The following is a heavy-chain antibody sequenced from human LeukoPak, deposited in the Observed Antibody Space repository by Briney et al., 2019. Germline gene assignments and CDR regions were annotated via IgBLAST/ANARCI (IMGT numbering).Heavy chain of an antibody. CDR3: ASGYPAYFDY. Sequence: PGGSLRLSCAASGFTFSSYAMSWVRQAPGKGLEWVSTISGSGDNTYYADSVKGRFTISRDNSKNTLYLQMNSLRAEDTAVYYCASGYPAYFDYWGQGTLVTVSS. CDR2: ISGSGDNT. CDR1: GFTFSSYA. D-gene: IGHD3-22*01. V-gene: IGHV3-23*01. J-gene: IGHJ4*02.